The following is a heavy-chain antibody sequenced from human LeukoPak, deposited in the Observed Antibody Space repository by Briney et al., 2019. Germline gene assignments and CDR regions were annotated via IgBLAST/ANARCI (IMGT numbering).Heavy chain of an antibody. CDR2: ISGSGNTI. V-gene: IGHV3-48*03. CDR1: GFTFRSYE. Sequence: GGSLRLSCAASGFTFRSYEMHWVRQAPGKGLEWLSCISGSGNTIYSADSVKGRFTISRDNAKNSLYLQMDSLRAEDTAVYHCAGAYCINGECHTSFDYWGQGTLVTVSS. D-gene: IGHD2-8*01. CDR3: AGAYCINGECHTSFDY. J-gene: IGHJ4*02.